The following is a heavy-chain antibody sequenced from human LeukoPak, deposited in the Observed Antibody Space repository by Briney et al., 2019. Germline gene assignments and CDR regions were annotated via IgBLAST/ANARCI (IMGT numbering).Heavy chain of an antibody. CDR1: GFTFSSYS. J-gene: IGHJ4*02. V-gene: IGHV3-21*04. Sequence: GGSLRLSCAASGFTFSSYSMNWVRQAPGKGLEWVSSISSSSSYIYYADSVKGRFTISRDNAKNSLYLQMNSLRAEDTAVYYCAKGRGYSGYDLVDYWGQGTLVTVSS. CDR2: ISSSSSYI. D-gene: IGHD5-12*01. CDR3: AKGRGYSGYDLVDY.